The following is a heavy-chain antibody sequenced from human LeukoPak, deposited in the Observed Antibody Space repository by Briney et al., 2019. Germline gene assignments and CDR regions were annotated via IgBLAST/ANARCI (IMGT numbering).Heavy chain of an antibody. V-gene: IGHV3-30-3*01. CDR2: ISYDGSNK. CDR3: ARDRAASRNWLDP. Sequence: GGSLRLSCAASGFTFSSYAVHWVRQAPGKGLEWVAVISYDGSNKYYADSVKGRFTISRDNSKNTLYLQMNSLRAEDTAVYYCARDRAASRNWLDPWGQGTLVTVSS. J-gene: IGHJ5*02. D-gene: IGHD5-18*01. CDR1: GFTFSSYA.